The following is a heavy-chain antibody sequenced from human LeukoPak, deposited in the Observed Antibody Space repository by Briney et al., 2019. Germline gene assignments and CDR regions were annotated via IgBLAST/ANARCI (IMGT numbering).Heavy chain of an antibody. Sequence: GASVKVSCKASGYSFTSYDINWVRQAPGQGFEWVGWMNPNSGNTGHAQEFQGRVTMTRDTSMSTAYMELSSLRYEDTAVYYCARGRGYDRTGYVHYFDFWGQGTLVTVSS. CDR1: GYSFTSYD. D-gene: IGHD3-22*01. J-gene: IGHJ4*02. CDR3: ARGRGYDRTGYVHYFDF. CDR2: MNPNSGNT. V-gene: IGHV1-8*01.